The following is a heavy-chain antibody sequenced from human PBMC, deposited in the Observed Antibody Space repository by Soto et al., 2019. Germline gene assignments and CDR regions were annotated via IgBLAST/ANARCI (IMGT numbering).Heavy chain of an antibody. D-gene: IGHD1-20*01. Sequence: SETLSLTCTVSGASIINYYWAWIRQSPGGGLESIGYVSNTATTTYNPSLKNRVTISVDASTSQFYLKLRSVTAADTAAYYCARVCNWNDGLLGHYKHYGMDVWGQGTTVTVSS. CDR1: GASIINYY. CDR3: ARVCNWNDGLLGHYKHYGMDV. J-gene: IGHJ6*02. CDR2: VSNTATT. V-gene: IGHV4-59*01.